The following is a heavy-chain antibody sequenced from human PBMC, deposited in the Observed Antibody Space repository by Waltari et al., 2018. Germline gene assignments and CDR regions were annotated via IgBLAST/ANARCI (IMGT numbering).Heavy chain of an antibody. Sequence: QLQLQESGPGLVKPSETLSLTCTVSGGSISSSSYYWGWIRQPPGKGLEWIGSIYYSGSTYYNPSLKSRVTISVDTSKNQFSLKLSSVTAADTAVYYCRTYSGSYYGGAFDIWGQGTMVTVSS. CDR2: IYYSGST. CDR3: RTYSGSYYGGAFDI. CDR1: GGSISSSSYY. V-gene: IGHV4-39*01. D-gene: IGHD1-26*01. J-gene: IGHJ3*02.